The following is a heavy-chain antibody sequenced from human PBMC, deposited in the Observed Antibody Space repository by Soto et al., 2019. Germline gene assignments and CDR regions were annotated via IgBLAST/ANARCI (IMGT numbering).Heavy chain of an antibody. J-gene: IGHJ6*04. D-gene: IGHD3-10*01. CDR2: IIPILGIA. CDR1: GGTFSRYT. Sequence: QVQLVQSGAEVKKPGSSEKVSCKASGGTFSRYTISWVRQAPGQGLEWMGRIIPILGIANYAQKFQGRVTITADKSTSTAYMELSSLRSEDTAVYYCARHLGTWFREFLLGKNAMDVWGKGTTVTVSS. V-gene: IGHV1-69*02. CDR3: ARHLGTWFREFLLGKNAMDV.